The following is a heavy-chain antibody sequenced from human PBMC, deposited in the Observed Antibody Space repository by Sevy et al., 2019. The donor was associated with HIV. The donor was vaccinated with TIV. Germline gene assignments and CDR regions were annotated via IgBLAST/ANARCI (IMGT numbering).Heavy chain of an antibody. J-gene: IGHJ6*03. CDR3: AKGGGGHYDPDEIGYYFYYYNMDV. Sequence: WGSLRLSCAVSGFSFDSYGMTWVRQAPGKGLEWVSGISGSGTRTYYADSVKGRFSISRDNSKNRLYLQMNSLRSEDTGIYFCAKGGGGHYDPDEIGYYFYYYNMDVWGKGTTVTVSS. D-gene: IGHD3-22*01. CDR1: GFSFDSYG. V-gene: IGHV3-23*01. CDR2: ISGSGTRT.